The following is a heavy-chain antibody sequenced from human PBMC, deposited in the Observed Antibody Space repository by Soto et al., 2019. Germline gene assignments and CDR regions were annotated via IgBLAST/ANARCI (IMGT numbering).Heavy chain of an antibody. D-gene: IGHD3-22*01. V-gene: IGHV1-69*13. CDR1: GGTFSSYA. Sequence: GASVKVSCKASGGTFSSYAISWVRQAPGQGLEWMGGIIPIFGTANYAQKFQGRVTITADESTSTAYMELSSLRSEDTAVYYCARAWYYDSSGYYYYYGIDVWGQGTTVTVSS. CDR3: ARAWYYDSSGYYYYYGIDV. CDR2: IIPIFGTA. J-gene: IGHJ6*02.